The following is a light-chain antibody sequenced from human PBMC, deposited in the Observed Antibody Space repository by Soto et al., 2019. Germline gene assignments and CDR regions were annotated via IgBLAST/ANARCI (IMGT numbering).Light chain of an antibody. J-gene: IGKJ4*01. CDR2: DAS. CDR1: QSVSSY. V-gene: IGKV3-11*01. Sequence: EIVLTQSPATLSLSPGERATLSCRASQSVSSYLAWYQQKPGQAPRLLIYDASNRATGIPARFSGRGSGTDFTLTISSLEPEDFAVYYCQQRSTWPRALTFGGGTKVEIK. CDR3: QQRSTWPRALT.